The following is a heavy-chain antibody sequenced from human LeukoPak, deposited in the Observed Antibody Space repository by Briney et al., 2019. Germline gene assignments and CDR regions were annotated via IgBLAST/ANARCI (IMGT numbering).Heavy chain of an antibody. Sequence: GGSLRLSCAASGFTFSSYAMSWVRQAPGKGLEWVSALSGSGGSTYYADSVKGRFTISRDNSKNTLYLQMNSLRAEDTAVYYCAKGSSGWYRTSPFDYWGQGTLVTVSS. J-gene: IGHJ4*02. CDR1: GFTFSSYA. CDR3: AKGSSGWYRTSPFDY. D-gene: IGHD6-19*01. CDR2: LSGSGGST. V-gene: IGHV3-23*01.